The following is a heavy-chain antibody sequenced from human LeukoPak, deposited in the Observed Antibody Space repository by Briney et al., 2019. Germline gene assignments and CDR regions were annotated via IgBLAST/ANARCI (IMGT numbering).Heavy chain of an antibody. J-gene: IGHJ4*02. CDR2: INPNSGGT. CDR1: GYTFTGYY. Sequence: VASVKVSCKASGYTFTGYYMHWVRQAPGQGLEWMGWINPNSGGTNYAQKFQGRVTMTRDTSISTAYMELNRMRSDDTAVYYCARYDSRWYGDYWGQGTLVTVSS. D-gene: IGHD6-13*01. V-gene: IGHV1-2*02. CDR3: ARYDSRWYGDY.